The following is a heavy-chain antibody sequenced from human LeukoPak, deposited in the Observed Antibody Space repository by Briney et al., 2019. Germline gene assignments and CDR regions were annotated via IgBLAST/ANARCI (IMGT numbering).Heavy chain of an antibody. D-gene: IGHD2-15*01. V-gene: IGHV3-23*01. Sequence: GGSLRLSCAASGFTFSSYAMSWVRQAPGKGLEWVSAISGSGGSTYYADSVKGRFTISRDNSKSTLYLQMNSLRAEDTAVYYCAKGYCSGGSCYSPPGFDPWGQGTLVTVSS. J-gene: IGHJ5*02. CDR2: ISGSGGST. CDR1: GFTFSSYA. CDR3: AKGYCSGGSCYSPPGFDP.